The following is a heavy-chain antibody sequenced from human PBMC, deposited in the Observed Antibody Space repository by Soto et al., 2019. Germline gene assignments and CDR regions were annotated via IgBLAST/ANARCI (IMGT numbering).Heavy chain of an antibody. D-gene: IGHD3-16*01. J-gene: IGHJ6*02. CDR2: ITWDSESI. V-gene: IGHV3-9*01. CDR1: GFSFDDYT. Sequence: EQLVESGGGMVQPGRSVRLSCAASGFSFDDYTMHWVRQVPGKGLEWVSGITWDSESIGYAASVKGRFTISRDNARNSLYLEMNRLRPEDSALYYCTKDQSTLTATVATFGMDVWGQGTTVTVS. CDR3: TKDQSTLTATVATFGMDV.